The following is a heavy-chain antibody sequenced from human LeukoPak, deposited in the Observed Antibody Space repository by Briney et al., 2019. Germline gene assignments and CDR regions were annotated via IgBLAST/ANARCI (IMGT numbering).Heavy chain of an antibody. D-gene: IGHD5-12*01. V-gene: IGHV3-23*01. CDR1: GTPLRSYA. CDR2: ISRNGGST. CDR3: AIVEHSGYDSCCFDL. J-gene: IGHJ5*02. Sequence: GGSLRLSGAASGTPLRSYALSWVRQAPGKGLESGSAISRNGGSTYYADSAKGRFPIPRTNSTKPLYRQMKILRAEDTAVYYFAIVEHSGYDSCCFDLGGRGNRVTV.